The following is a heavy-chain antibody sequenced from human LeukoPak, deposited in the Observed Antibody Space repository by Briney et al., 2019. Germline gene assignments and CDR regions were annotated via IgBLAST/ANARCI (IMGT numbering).Heavy chain of an antibody. Sequence: SQTLSLTCTVSGGSTSSGGYYWSWIRQHPGKGLEWIGNIYYSGSTYYNPSIESRVTISVDTSKNQFSLKLSSVTAADTAVYYCARERGWLDAFDIWGQGTMVTVSS. CDR1: GGSTSSGGYY. CDR3: ARERGWLDAFDI. V-gene: IGHV4-31*03. D-gene: IGHD6-19*01. J-gene: IGHJ3*02. CDR2: IYYSGST.